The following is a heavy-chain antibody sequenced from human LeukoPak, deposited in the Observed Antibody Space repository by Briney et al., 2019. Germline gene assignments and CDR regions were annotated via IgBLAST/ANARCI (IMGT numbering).Heavy chain of an antibody. Sequence: GGSLRLSCAASGFTFSSYWMSWVRQAPGKGLEWVANIKQDGSEKYYVDSVKGRFTISRDNAKNSLYLQMNSLRAEDTAVYYCATMGVDTAMANDYWGQGTLVTVSS. CDR1: GFTFSSYW. V-gene: IGHV3-7*01. CDR3: ATMGVDTAMANDY. D-gene: IGHD5-18*01. CDR2: IKQDGSEK. J-gene: IGHJ4*02.